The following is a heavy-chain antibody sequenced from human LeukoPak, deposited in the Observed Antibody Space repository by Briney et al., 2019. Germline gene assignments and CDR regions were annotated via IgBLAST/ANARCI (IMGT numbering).Heavy chain of an antibody. Sequence: GESLKISCKGSGYSFTSYWIGWVRQMPGKGLEWMGIIYPGDSDTRYSPSFQGQVTISADKSISTAYLQWSSLKASDTAMYYCARLRSGYYYRGLFDYWGQGTQVTVSS. CDR2: IYPGDSDT. D-gene: IGHD3-22*01. CDR3: ARLRSGYYYRGLFDY. V-gene: IGHV5-51*01. CDR1: GYSFTSYW. J-gene: IGHJ4*02.